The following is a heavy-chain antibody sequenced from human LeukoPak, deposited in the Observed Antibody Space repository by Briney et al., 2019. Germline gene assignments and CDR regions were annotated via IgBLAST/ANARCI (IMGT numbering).Heavy chain of an antibody. J-gene: IGHJ5*02. Sequence: PSQTLSLTCTVSGGSISSGDYYWSWIRQPPGKGLEWIAYMYYRGSTYYNPSLKSRVTMSADTSKNQLSPKLSSVTAADTAVYYCARPYYYDSRIDPWGQGILVTVPS. CDR2: MYYRGST. CDR1: GGSISSGDYY. CDR3: ARPYYYDSRIDP. D-gene: IGHD3-22*01. V-gene: IGHV4-30-4*01.